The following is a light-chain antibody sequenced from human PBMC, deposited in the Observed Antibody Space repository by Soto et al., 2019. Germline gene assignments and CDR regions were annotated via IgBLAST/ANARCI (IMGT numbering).Light chain of an antibody. CDR3: MEGTHWPPT. V-gene: IGKV2-30*02. Sequence: VVMTQSPLSLPVALGQPASISCRSSQSLVHSDGNTYVNWFQQRPGQSPRRLIYKVFNRDSGVPDRFSGSGSGTDFTLEISMVEAEDVGIYYCMEGTHWPPTFGPGTKVEIK. CDR1: QSLVHSDGNTY. J-gene: IGKJ4*02. CDR2: KVF.